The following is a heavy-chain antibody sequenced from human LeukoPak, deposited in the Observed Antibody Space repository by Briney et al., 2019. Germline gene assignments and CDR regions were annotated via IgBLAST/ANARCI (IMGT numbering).Heavy chain of an antibody. CDR1: AFTISSDG. Sequence: TGSSLRLSCAPYAFTISSDGMQWVRQAPGKGLEWVAFISYDGSNKYYADSVKDRFTISRDNSKNTLYLQMNSLRAEDTAVYYCAKVPDPYDFWSGFYGMDVWGQGTTVTVSS. V-gene: IGHV3-30*18. J-gene: IGHJ6*02. D-gene: IGHD3-3*01. CDR2: ISYDGSNK. CDR3: AKVPDPYDFWSGFYGMDV.